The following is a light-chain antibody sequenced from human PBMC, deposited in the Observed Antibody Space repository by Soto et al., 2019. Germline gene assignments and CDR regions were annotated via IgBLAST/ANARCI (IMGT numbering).Light chain of an antibody. J-gene: IGLJ2*01. CDR2: VNNDGSH. V-gene: IGLV4-69*01. CDR3: QAWGPGMLA. CDR1: SGHSKYA. Sequence: QPVLTQSPSASASLGASVKLTCTLSSGHSKYAIAWLQQQPEKGPRYLMKVNNDGSHNKGDGIPDRFSGSSSGAERSLTISSLQSEDEADYYCQAWGPGMLAFGGGTKLTVL.